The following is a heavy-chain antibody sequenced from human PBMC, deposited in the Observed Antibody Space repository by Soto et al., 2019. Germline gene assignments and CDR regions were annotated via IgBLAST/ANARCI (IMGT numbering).Heavy chain of an antibody. CDR2: INHSGST. J-gene: IGHJ5*02. D-gene: IGHD3-10*01. V-gene: IGHV4-34*01. CDR3: XRVWQYYYTSGSYYGWFDP. CDR1: GWSFSGYY. Sequence: QVQLQQWGAGLLKPSETLSLTCAVYGWSFSGYYWSWIRQPPGKELEWIGEINHSGSTNYNPSLKSRVTXXVDXXXXXXSXXXXXXXAXXXXXYYCXRVWQYYYTSGSYYGWFDPWGQGTLVTVSS.